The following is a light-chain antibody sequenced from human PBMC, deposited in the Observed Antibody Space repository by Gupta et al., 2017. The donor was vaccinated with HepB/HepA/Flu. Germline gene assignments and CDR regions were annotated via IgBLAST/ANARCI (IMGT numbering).Light chain of an antibody. CDR3: QQYYSYPTLT. Sequence: AIRMTQYPSSFSASTGDRVTITCRASQGISSYLAWYQQKPGKAPKLLIYAASTLQSGVPSRFSGSGSWTDFTLTISCLQSEDFATYYCQQYYSYPTLTFGGGTKVEIK. J-gene: IGKJ4*01. CDR1: QGISSY. CDR2: AAS. V-gene: IGKV1-8*01.